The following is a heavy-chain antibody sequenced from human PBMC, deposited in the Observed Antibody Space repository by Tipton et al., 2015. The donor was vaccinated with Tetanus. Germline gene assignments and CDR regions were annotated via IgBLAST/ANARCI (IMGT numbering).Heavy chain of an antibody. Sequence: GLVKPSETLSLTCTVSDGPVGSGGHYWGWVRQLPGKGLEWIGCIYYSGTTYYNPSLRSRLSISVDTSKNQFSLSLASVTAADTAIYYCARAGLRRGFSGYLYYDLWGRGILVTVSS. D-gene: IGHD5-12*01. J-gene: IGHJ2*01. CDR2: IYYSGTT. V-gene: IGHV4-31*03. CDR3: ARAGLRRGFSGYLYYDL. CDR1: DGPVGSGGHY.